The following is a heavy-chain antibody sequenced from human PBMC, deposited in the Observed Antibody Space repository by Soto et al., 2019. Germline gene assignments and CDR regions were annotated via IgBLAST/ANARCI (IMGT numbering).Heavy chain of an antibody. V-gene: IGHV1-18*01. J-gene: IGHJ3*01. CDR1: GYTFTSYG. D-gene: IGHD3-22*01. CDR2: ISAYNGNS. CDR3: AQDHGGPMIVVVVDAFDL. Sequence: ASVKVSCKASGYTFTSYGISWVRQAPGQGLEWMGWISAYNGNSKYAQKLQGRVTMTTDTSTSTDNMELRSMRSDDTAVYYCAQDHGGPMIVVVVDAFDLWGQGTMVTVSS.